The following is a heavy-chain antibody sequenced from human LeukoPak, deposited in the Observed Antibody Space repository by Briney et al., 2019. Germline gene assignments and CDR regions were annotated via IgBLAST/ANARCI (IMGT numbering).Heavy chain of an antibody. V-gene: IGHV3-23*01. CDR1: GFTFSNYG. CDR3: ANQRGGF. D-gene: IGHD3-10*01. CDR2: ISGTAENT. Sequence: GGSLRLSCVASGFTFSNYGMSWVRQAPGKGLEWVSAISGTAENTYYADSVKGRFSISRDNSRNTVHLQMNSLRPEDTAVYYCANQRGGFWGQGTLVTVSS. J-gene: IGHJ4*02.